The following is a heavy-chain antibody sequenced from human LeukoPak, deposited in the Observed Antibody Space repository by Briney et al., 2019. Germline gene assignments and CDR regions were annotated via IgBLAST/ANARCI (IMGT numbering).Heavy chain of an antibody. Sequence: SETLSLTCTISGGSSSSYYWSWIRQPPGKGLEWIGYIHYSGSTNYNPSLKSRATISLDTSKNQVSLKLSSVTAADTAAYYCARRASGSYPDYFDYWGQGTLVTVSS. CDR2: IHYSGST. CDR1: GGSSSSYY. D-gene: IGHD1-26*01. J-gene: IGHJ4*02. V-gene: IGHV4-59*08. CDR3: ARRASGSYPDYFDY.